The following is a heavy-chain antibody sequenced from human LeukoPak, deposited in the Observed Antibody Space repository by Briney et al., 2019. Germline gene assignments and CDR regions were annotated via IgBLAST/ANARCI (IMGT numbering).Heavy chain of an antibody. V-gene: IGHV5-51*01. CDR3: ARHESNGYIASAFDY. CDR2: IYRGESDT. J-gene: IGHJ4*02. CDR1: GYSFTYYW. Sequence: GEALKSSCQGSGYSFTYYWIAWVRPRPGKGVEWLGIIYRGESDTRYSPSFQGHVTISADKSISTAYLHWSTLKASDTAMYYCARHESNGYIASAFDYWGQGTLVTVSS. D-gene: IGHD5-24*01.